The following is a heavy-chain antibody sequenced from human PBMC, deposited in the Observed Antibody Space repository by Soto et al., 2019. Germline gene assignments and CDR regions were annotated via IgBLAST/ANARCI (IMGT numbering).Heavy chain of an antibody. CDR2: ISYDGNNK. V-gene: IGHV3-30-3*02. D-gene: IGHD6-13*01. CDR3: AKNDSSNWYWFDP. Sequence: GGSLRLSCAASGFTYSTYTMHWVRQAPGKGLEWVAVISYDGNNKFYADSVKGRFTISRDSTKQTLYLQMNSLRPDDTVVYYCAKNDSSNWYWFDPWGQGTLVTVSS. CDR1: GFTYSTYT. J-gene: IGHJ5*02.